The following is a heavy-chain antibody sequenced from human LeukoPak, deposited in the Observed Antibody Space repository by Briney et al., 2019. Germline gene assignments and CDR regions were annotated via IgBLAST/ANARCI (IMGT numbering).Heavy chain of an antibody. CDR1: GFTFSSYA. CDR2: ISYDGSNK. J-gene: IGHJ4*02. Sequence: GGSLRLSCAASGFTFSSYAMHWVRQAPGKGLEWVAVISYDGSNKYYADSVKGRFTISRDNSKNTLYLQMNSLRAEDTAVYYCARDSPFGFGSYENYPYYDYWGQGTLVTVSS. D-gene: IGHD5-18*01. CDR3: ARDSPFGFGSYENYPYYDY. V-gene: IGHV3-30*04.